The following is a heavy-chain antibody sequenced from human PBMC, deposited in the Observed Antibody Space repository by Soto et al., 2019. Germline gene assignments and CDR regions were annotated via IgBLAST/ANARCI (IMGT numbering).Heavy chain of an antibody. D-gene: IGHD3-22*01. CDR3: ARIADSRSQEEEY. Sequence: VQLVQSGAEVKKPGASVKVSCKASGYTFINYYMHWVRQAPGQGLEWMGIIDPGGRYTNYAQKYPGRVTMARDTSTSTVYMEMSSLRSEDTAVYYCARIADSRSQEEEYWGQGTLVTVSS. V-gene: IGHV1-46*01. CDR1: GYTFINYY. J-gene: IGHJ4*02. CDR2: IDPGGRYT.